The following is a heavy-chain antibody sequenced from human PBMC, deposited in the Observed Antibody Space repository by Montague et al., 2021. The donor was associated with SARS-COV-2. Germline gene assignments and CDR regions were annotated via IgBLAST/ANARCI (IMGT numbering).Heavy chain of an antibody. CDR1: GGSFSGYY. Sequence: SETLSLTCAVYGGSFSGYYWSWIRQPPGKGLEWIGEINHSGSTNYNPSLKSRVTISVDTSKNQFSLMLSSVTAADTAVYYCARAPPPIFGVVTFYYYYYGMDVWGQGTTVTVSS. CDR2: INHSGST. D-gene: IGHD3-3*01. V-gene: IGHV4-34*01. J-gene: IGHJ6*02. CDR3: ARAPPPIFGVVTFYYYYYGMDV.